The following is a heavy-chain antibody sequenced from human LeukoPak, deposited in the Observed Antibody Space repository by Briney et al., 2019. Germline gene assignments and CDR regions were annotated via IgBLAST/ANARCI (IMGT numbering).Heavy chain of an antibody. CDR2: FDPEDGET. CDR3: ATPGGYSGYTFDY. CDR1: GYTLTELS. D-gene: IGHD5-12*01. Sequence: ASVNVSCTVSGYTLTELSMHWVRQAPGKGLEWMGGFDPEDGETIYAQKFQGRVTMTEDTSTDTAYMELSSLRSEDTAVYYCATPGGYSGYTFDYWGQGTLVTVSS. V-gene: IGHV1-24*01. J-gene: IGHJ4*02.